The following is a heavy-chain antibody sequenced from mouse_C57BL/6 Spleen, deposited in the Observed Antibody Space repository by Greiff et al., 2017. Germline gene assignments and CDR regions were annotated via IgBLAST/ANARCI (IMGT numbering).Heavy chain of an antibody. CDR3: TTGDSNYELDY. V-gene: IGHV14-4*01. CDR1: GFNIKDDY. CDR2: IDPEDGDT. Sequence: VQLQQSGAELVRPGASVKLSCTASGFNIKDDYMPWVKQRPEQGLEWIGRIDPEDGDTEYASKFQGKATISADTSSNTAYLQLSSLTSEDTAVYCCTTGDSNYELDYWGQGTTLTVSS. D-gene: IGHD2-5*01. J-gene: IGHJ2*01.